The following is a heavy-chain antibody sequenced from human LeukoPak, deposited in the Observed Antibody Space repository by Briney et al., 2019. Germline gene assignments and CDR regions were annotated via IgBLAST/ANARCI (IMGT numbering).Heavy chain of an antibody. D-gene: IGHD6-19*01. V-gene: IGHV3-30*04. CDR1: GFTFSSNV. CDR2: ISNDGSYT. CDR3: ARAIPVPGAFSMYYFDY. J-gene: IGHJ4*02. Sequence: GGSLRLSCAASGFTFSSNVMHWVRRAPGKGLEWVAVISNDGSYTLYADSVKGRFTISRDNSKNTLYLQMDSLRVGDTAVYYFARAIPVPGAFSMYYFDYWGQGTLITVSS.